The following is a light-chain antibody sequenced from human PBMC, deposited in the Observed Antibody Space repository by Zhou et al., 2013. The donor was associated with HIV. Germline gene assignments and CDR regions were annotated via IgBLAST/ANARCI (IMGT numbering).Light chain of an antibody. J-gene: IGKJ1*01. CDR2: DTS. Sequence: EVVMTQSPSTLSVSPGERVTLSCRASQNVFSNLAWYQQKPGQAPSLLIYDTSTRATGVPARFSGSGSGTDFTLTISRLEPEDSAVYYCQQCGSSVWTFGQGTKVEIK. CDR3: QQCGSSVWT. CDR1: QNVFSN. V-gene: IGKV3-20*01.